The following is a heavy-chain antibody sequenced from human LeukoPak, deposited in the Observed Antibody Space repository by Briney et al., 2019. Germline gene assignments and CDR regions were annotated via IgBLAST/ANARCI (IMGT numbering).Heavy chain of an antibody. Sequence: PGGSLRLSCAASGFTFSSYWMSWVRQAPGKGLEWVANIKQDGSEKYYVDSVKGRFTISRDNAKNSLYLQMNSLRAEDTAVYYCAKEMSMIVVVIPLDYWGQGTLVTVSS. CDR2: IKQDGSEK. D-gene: IGHD3-22*01. J-gene: IGHJ4*02. CDR1: GFTFSSYW. CDR3: AKEMSMIVVVIPLDY. V-gene: IGHV3-7*03.